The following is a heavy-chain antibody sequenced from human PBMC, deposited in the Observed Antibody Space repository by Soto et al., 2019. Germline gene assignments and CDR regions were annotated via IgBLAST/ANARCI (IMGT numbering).Heavy chain of an antibody. V-gene: IGHV3-30-3*01. CDR2: ISYDGSNK. CDR1: GFTFSSYA. Sequence: PGGSLRLSCAASGFTFSSYAMHWVRQAPGKGLEWVAVISYDGSNKYYADSVKGRFTISRDNSKNTLYLQMNSLRAEDTAVYYCARDFEQLVPYYFDYWGQGTLVTVSS. D-gene: IGHD3-9*01. J-gene: IGHJ4*02. CDR3: ARDFEQLVPYYFDY.